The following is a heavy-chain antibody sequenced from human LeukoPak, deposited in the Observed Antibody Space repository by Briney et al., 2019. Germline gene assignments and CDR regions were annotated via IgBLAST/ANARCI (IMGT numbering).Heavy chain of an antibody. CDR1: GFTVSSNY. V-gene: IGHV3-66*02. J-gene: IGHJ3*02. CDR3: ARGGQWELPEAFDI. CDR2: IYSGGST. D-gene: IGHD1-26*01. Sequence: PRGSLRLSCAASGFTVSSNYMSWVRQAPGKGLEWVSVIYSGGSTYYADSVKGRFTISRDNSKNTLYLQMNSLRAEDTAVYYCARGGQWELPEAFDIWGQGTMVTVSS.